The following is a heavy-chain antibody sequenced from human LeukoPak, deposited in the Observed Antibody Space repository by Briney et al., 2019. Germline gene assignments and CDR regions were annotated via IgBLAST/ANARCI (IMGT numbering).Heavy chain of an antibody. CDR2: IKQDGSEK. Sequence: GGSLRLSCAASGFTFSSYWMRWVRQAPGKGLEWVANIKQDGSEKYYVDSVKGRFTISRDNAKNSLYLQMNSLRAEDTAVYYCARALDSSGYYYYYYMDVWGKGTTVTVSS. CDR3: ARALDSSGYYYYYYMDV. V-gene: IGHV3-7*01. J-gene: IGHJ6*03. CDR1: GFTFSSYW. D-gene: IGHD3-22*01.